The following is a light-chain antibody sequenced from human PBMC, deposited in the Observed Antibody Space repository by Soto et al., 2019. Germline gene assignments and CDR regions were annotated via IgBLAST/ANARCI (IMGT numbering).Light chain of an antibody. CDR3: QQYSNWPLLS. Sequence: EVVLTQSPATLSVSPWAGATLSCSASQSVGSNLAWYQQKPGQTHRVLIYGASTRAIGIPARFSGSGFGTEFTLTISRLQSEDLVVYYCQQYSNWPLLSFGGGTKVDIK. J-gene: IGKJ4*01. V-gene: IGKV3-15*01. CDR2: GAS. CDR1: QSVGSN.